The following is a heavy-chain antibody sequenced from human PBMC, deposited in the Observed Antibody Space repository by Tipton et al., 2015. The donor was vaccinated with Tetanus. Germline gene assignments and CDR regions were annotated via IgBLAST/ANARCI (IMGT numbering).Heavy chain of an antibody. CDR1: GGSVRSGDYS. D-gene: IGHD3-3*01. J-gene: IGHJ5*02. CDR2: VSYSGRT. V-gene: IGHV4-61*08. Sequence: GLVKPSETLSLTCTVSGGSVRSGDYSWNWIRQPPGKGLEWLAYVSYSGRTNSNYSLKSRITTSQDTSKNQFSLRLTSVTAADTAVYYCARSHVFRFTLFGKEIPRSGRFDPWGQGTLVTVSS. CDR3: ARSHVFRFTLFGKEIPRSGRFDP.